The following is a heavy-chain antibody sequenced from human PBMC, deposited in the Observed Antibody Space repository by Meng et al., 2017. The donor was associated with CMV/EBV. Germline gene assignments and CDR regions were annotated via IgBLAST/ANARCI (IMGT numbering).Heavy chain of an antibody. D-gene: IGHD3-22*01. CDR3: ARGVVTMIVVYDP. CDR1: GGSISSSSYY. CDR2: IYYSGST. J-gene: IGHJ5*02. Sequence: QRQLQESGPGLVKPSETLSLTCTVSGGSISSSSYYWGWIRQPPGKGLERIGSIYYSGSTYYNPSLKSRVTISVDTSKNQFSLKLSSVTAADTAVYYCARGVVTMIVVYDPWGQGTLVTVSS. V-gene: IGHV4-39*07.